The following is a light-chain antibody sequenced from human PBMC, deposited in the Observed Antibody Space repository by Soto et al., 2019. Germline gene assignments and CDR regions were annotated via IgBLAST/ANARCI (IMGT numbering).Light chain of an antibody. Sequence: DIQMTQSPSTLSASVGDRVTITCRASQSISSWLAWYQQKPGKAPKLLIYDVSSLESGVPSRFSGSGSGTEFTLTISSLQPDDFATYYCQQYNTSSRTFGQGTKVDIK. J-gene: IGKJ1*01. CDR3: QQYNTSSRT. CDR1: QSISSW. V-gene: IGKV1-5*01. CDR2: DVS.